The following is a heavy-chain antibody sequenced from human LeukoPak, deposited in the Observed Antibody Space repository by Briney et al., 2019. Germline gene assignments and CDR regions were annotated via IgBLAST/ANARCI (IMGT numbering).Heavy chain of an antibody. CDR1: GFTVSSNY. CDR3: ARSPWGGLYYFDY. J-gene: IGHJ4*02. CDR2: IYSGGTT. Sequence: GGSLRLSCAASGFTVSSNYMNWVRQVPGKGLEWVSIIYSGGTTYYAESVKGRFTISRDNSKNTLYLQMNSLRAEDTAVYYCARSPWGGLYYFDYWGQGTLVTVSS. D-gene: IGHD3-16*01. V-gene: IGHV3-53*01.